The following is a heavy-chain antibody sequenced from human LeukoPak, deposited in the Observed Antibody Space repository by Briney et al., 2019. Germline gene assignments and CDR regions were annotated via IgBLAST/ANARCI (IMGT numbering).Heavy chain of an antibody. V-gene: IGHV3-23*01. CDR3: AKEGEGSGPKGDFDY. CDR2: ISGSGSSA. CDR1: GFTFSRFA. D-gene: IGHD3-10*01. Sequence: GGSLRLSCEISGFTFSRFAMNWVRQAPGQGLEWISIISGSGSSAYYADSVKGRFIVSRDDFKNTVNLEMSSLRAEDTAVYYCAKEGEGSGPKGDFDYWGQGTLVTVSS. J-gene: IGHJ4*02.